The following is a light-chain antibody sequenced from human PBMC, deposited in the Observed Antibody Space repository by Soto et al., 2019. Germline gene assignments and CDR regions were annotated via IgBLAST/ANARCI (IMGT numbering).Light chain of an antibody. CDR2: SDG. J-gene: IGLJ2*01. Sequence: SYELTQPPSVSVAPGKTATITCGGHNVGSESVHWYQQRPGQAPVLVIYSDGDRPSAIPERFSGSKSGNTATLTNGRVEAGDEADYYCQVWDSSSDHVIFGGGTKVTV. CDR3: QVWDSSSDHVI. CDR1: NVGSES. V-gene: IGLV3-21*04.